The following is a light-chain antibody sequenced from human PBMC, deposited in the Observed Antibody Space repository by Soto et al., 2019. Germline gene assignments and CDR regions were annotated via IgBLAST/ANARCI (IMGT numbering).Light chain of an antibody. CDR1: QNVLSN. Sequence: EIVMTQSPVTLSVSPGERATLSCRASQNVLSNLAWYQQKPGQSPRLLIYGASARATGIPARFSGSGSGTEFTLTISRLQSEDFALYYCQQYNNWPITFGQGTRLEIK. CDR2: GAS. CDR3: QQYNNWPIT. V-gene: IGKV3-15*01. J-gene: IGKJ5*01.